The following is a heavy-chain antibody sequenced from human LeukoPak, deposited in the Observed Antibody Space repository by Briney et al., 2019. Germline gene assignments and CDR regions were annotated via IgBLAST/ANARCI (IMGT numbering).Heavy chain of an antibody. CDR2: ISNSGTAI. D-gene: IGHD1-1*01. Sequence: PGGSLRLSCAASAFTFSSYEMNWVRQASGKGLEWVSYISNSGTAIYYADSVKGRFTISRDNSKNTLYLQMNTLRPEDTAVYFWAKAPLCLWRGFYFWGQGTLVIVSS. CDR1: AFTFSSYE. V-gene: IGHV3-48*03. CDR3: AKAPLCLWRGFYF. J-gene: IGHJ4*02.